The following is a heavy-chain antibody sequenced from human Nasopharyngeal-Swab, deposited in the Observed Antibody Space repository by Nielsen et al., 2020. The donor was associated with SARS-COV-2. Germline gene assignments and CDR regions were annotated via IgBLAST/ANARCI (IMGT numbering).Heavy chain of an antibody. CDR1: AFTFSDFG. Sequence: VGSLRLSCAASAFTFSDFGMPWVLQATVKRLEWVGDVWADGSEKYYAGSVKGRFNISRDNSRDTLYLQMNSMRAEDTTLYYCARDRGGGSYFDFDYLCPGILVTVSS. D-gene: IGHD1-26*01. CDR3: ARDRGGGSYFDFDY. V-gene: IGHV3-33*01. CDR2: VWADGSEK. J-gene: IGHJ4*01.